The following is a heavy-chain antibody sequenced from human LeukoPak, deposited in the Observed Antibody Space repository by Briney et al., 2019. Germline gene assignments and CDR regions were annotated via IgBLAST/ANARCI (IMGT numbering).Heavy chain of an antibody. CDR1: GFTFSSYA. D-gene: IGHD3-16*01. CDR3: ARVGGGDWFDP. Sequence: GGSLRLSCAASGFTFSSYAMHWVRQAPGKGLEWVAVISYDGSNKYYADSVKGRFTISRDNSKNTLYLQMNSLRAEDTAVYYCARVGGGDWFDPWGQGTLVTVSS. J-gene: IGHJ5*02. CDR2: ISYDGSNK. V-gene: IGHV3-30*04.